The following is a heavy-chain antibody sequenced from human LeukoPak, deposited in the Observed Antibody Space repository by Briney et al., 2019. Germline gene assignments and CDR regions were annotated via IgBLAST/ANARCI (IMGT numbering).Heavy chain of an antibody. Sequence: SETLSLTCTVSSGSISSYYWSWIRQPPGKGLEWIGYIYYSGSTNYNPSLKSRVTISVDTSKNQFSLKLSSVTAADTAVYYCARHVADDAFDIWGQGTMVTVSS. J-gene: IGHJ3*02. CDR2: IYYSGST. CDR1: SGSISSYY. D-gene: IGHD2-21*01. V-gene: IGHV4-59*08. CDR3: ARHVADDAFDI.